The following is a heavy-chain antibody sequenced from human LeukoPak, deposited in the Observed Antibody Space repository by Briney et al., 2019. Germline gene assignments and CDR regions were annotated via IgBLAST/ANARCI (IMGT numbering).Heavy chain of an antibody. CDR1: AGSFTGYY. Sequence: PSETLSLTCAVYAGSFTGYYWSWIRQPPGKGLEWIGEINHSGSTNYNPSLKSRVTISVDTSKNQFSLKLSSVTAADTAVYYCARVSDRGRASSGSYWVFDPWGQGTRVTVSS. V-gene: IGHV4-34*01. D-gene: IGHD1-26*01. CDR3: ARVSDRGRASSGSYWVFDP. J-gene: IGHJ5*02. CDR2: INHSGST.